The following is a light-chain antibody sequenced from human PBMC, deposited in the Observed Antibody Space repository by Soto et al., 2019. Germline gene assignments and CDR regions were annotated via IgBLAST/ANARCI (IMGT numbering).Light chain of an antibody. V-gene: IGKV1-27*01. J-gene: IGKJ3*01. Sequence: DIQMTQSPSSLSASVGERVTITCRASQGIDNDLAWYQQKPGKVPELLIYAASSLRSGVPSRLSGSGSGTDFTLTISSMQPEDDATYYCQKFNSGSFTFGPGTTVAIK. CDR1: QGIDND. CDR3: QKFNSGSFT. CDR2: AAS.